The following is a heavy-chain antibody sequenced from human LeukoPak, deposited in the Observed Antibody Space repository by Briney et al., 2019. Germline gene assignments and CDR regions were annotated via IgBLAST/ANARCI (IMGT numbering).Heavy chain of an antibody. CDR1: GGSISSYY. CDR2: IYYRGST. CDR3: ARAPDDSSGYYPLDY. D-gene: IGHD3-22*01. J-gene: IGHJ4*02. V-gene: IGHV4-59*01. Sequence: SETLSPTCTVSGGSISSYYWSWIRQPPGKGLEWIGYIYYRGSTNYNPSLKSRVTISVDTSKNQFSLKLNSVTAADTAVYYCARAPDDSSGYYPLDYWGQGTLVTVSS.